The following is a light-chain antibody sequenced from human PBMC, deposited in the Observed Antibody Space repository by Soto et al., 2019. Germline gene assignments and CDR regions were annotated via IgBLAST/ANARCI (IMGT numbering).Light chain of an antibody. J-gene: IGKJ5*01. CDR2: DAS. Sequence: DIILTQSPATLSLSPGERATLSCGASQSVSSSYVAWYQHRPGLAPRLLIHDASSRATGIPDRFSGTKSGTDFTLTIRRLEPEDAAVYFCQQYGSSPITFCQGTRLEI. V-gene: IGKV3D-20*01. CDR1: QSVSSSY. CDR3: QQYGSSPIT.